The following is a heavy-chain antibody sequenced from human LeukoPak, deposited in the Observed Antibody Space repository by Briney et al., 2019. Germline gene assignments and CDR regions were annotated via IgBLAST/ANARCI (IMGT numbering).Heavy chain of an antibody. D-gene: IGHD6-6*01. CDR3: ARTRSSGGYYYYMDV. CDR1: GGSISSSSYY. J-gene: IGHJ6*03. Sequence: KTSETLSLTCTVSGGSISSSSYYWGWIRQPPGEGLEWIGSIYYSGSTYYNPSLKSRVTISVDTSKNQFSLKLTSVTAADTAVYYCARTRSSGGYYYYMDVWGKGTTVTVSS. CDR2: IYYSGST. V-gene: IGHV4-39*07.